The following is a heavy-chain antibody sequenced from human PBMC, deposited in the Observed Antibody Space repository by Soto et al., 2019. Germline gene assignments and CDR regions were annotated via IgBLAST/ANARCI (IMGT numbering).Heavy chain of an antibody. Sequence: SETLSLTCTVSGGSISSGDYYWSWIRQPPGKGLEWIGYIYYSGSTYYNPSLKSRVTISVDTSKNQFSLKLSSVTAADTAVYYCARDIGVYGGNSYFDYWGQGTLVTVS. CDR3: ARDIGVYGGNSYFDY. CDR2: IYYSGST. CDR1: GGSISSGDYY. V-gene: IGHV4-30-4*01. D-gene: IGHD2-21*02. J-gene: IGHJ4*02.